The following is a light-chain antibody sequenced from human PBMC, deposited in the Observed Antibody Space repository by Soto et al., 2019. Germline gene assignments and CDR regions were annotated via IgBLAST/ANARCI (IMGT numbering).Light chain of an antibody. Sequence: DIQMTQSPSSVSASVGYRVTITGRSSEDISTWLAWYQQKPGKAPKLLIYAASSLQSGVPSRFSGSGSGTDFTLTISSLQPEDFATYYCQHADSFPLITFGQGTRLEIK. CDR1: EDISTW. CDR2: AAS. V-gene: IGKV1-12*01. J-gene: IGKJ5*01. CDR3: QHADSFPLIT.